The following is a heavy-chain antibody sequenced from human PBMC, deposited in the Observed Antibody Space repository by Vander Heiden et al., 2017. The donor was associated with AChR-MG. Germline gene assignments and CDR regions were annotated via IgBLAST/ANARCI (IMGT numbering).Heavy chain of an antibody. J-gene: IGHJ4*02. V-gene: IGHV4-39*01. D-gene: IGHD2-21*02. CDR2: IYYSGST. CDR3: ARHPRGRGMVTAPRGQNYFDY. Sequence: QLQLQESGPGLVKPSETLSLTCTVPGGSISSSSYYWGWIRQPPGKGLEWIGSIYYSGSTYYNPSLKSRVTISVDTSKNQFSLKLSSVTAADTAVYYCARHPRGRGMVTAPRGQNYFDYWGQGTLVTVSS. CDR1: GGSISSSSYY.